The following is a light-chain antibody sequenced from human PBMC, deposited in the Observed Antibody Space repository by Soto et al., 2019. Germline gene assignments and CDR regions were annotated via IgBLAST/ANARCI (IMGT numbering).Light chain of an antibody. Sequence: QLVLTQSPSASASLGASVKLTCTLSSGHSNYAIAWHQQQPEQGPRYLMKLNSDGSHRKGDGIPDRFSGSSSGAERYLTISSLQSEDEADYYCQTWGTGIAVFGGGTQLTVL. CDR1: SGHSNYA. CDR3: QTWGTGIAV. J-gene: IGLJ7*01. V-gene: IGLV4-69*01. CDR2: LNSDGSH.